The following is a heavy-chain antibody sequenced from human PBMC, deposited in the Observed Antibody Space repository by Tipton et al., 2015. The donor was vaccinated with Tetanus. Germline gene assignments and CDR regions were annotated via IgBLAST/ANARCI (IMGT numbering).Heavy chain of an antibody. Sequence: TLSLTCDVSGGPVSSSNWWSWVRQALGKGLEWIGEIYYSGTTNYNPSLKSRVTMSVDNSKNQFSLKLNSVTAADTAVYYCARESITIFGVVSIDYWGQGTLVTVSS. CDR3: ARESITIFGVVSIDY. CDR1: GGPVSSSNW. D-gene: IGHD3-3*01. V-gene: IGHV4-4*02. J-gene: IGHJ4*02. CDR2: IYYSGTT.